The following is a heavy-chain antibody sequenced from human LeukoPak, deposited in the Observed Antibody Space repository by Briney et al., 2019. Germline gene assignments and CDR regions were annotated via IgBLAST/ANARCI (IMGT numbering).Heavy chain of an antibody. CDR3: AKDHSRLSGPSYFDY. CDR2: ISYDGINK. CDR1: GFTFTSYG. Sequence: GRSLRLSCAASGFTFTSYGMHWVRQAPGKGLEWVAVISYDGINKYYADSVKGRFTISRDNSKNTLFLQMNSLRAEDTAVYYCAKDHSRLSGPSYFDYWGQGTLVTVSS. D-gene: IGHD6-25*01. J-gene: IGHJ4*02. V-gene: IGHV3-30*18.